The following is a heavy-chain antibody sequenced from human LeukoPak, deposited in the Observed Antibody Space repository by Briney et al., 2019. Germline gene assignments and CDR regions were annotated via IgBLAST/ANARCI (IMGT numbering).Heavy chain of an antibody. J-gene: IGHJ4*02. V-gene: IGHV1-46*01. CDR3: ARGDPDLYYFDY. CDR2: INPSGGST. CDR1: GYTFTSYY. Sequence: ASVRVSCKASGYTFTSYYMHWVRQAPGQGLEWMGIINPSGGSTSYAQKFQGRVTMTRDMSTSTVYMELSSLRSEDTAVYYCARGDPDLYYFDYWGQGTLVTVSS. D-gene: IGHD1-14*01.